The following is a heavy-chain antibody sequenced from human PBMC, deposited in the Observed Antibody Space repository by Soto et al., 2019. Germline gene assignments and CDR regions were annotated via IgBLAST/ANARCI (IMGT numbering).Heavy chain of an antibody. J-gene: IGHJ5*02. CDR3: ARALRGDFWSGNWCDP. CDR1: GGSFSGYY. CDR2: INHSGST. D-gene: IGHD3-3*01. Sequence: SETMSLTCAVYGGSFSGYYWSWIRQPPGKGLEWIGEINHSGSTNYNPSLKSRVTISVDTSKNQFSLKLSSVNAADTAVYYCARALRGDFWSGNWCDPWGQGTLGIAPQ. V-gene: IGHV4-34*01.